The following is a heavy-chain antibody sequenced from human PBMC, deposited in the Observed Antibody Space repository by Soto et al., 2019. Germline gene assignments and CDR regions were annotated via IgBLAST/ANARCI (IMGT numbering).Heavy chain of an antibody. CDR1: AFAFTRSS. J-gene: IGHJ4*02. Sequence: RLSCSASAFAFTRSSMNCFPQTQGKGLEWVSSISSTTNYIYYGDSMKVRFTISRDNAKNSLYLEMNSLRAEDTAVYYCARESEDLTSNFDYWGQGTLVTVSS. CDR2: ISSTTNYI. CDR3: ARESEDLTSNFDY. V-gene: IGHV3-21*06.